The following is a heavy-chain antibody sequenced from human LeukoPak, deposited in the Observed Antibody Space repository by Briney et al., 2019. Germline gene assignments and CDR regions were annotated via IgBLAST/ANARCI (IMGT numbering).Heavy chain of an antibody. CDR3: ARGPALYSNSN. D-gene: IGHD4-11*01. J-gene: IGHJ4*02. V-gene: IGHV4-59*01. CDR1: VGSISSYY. CDR2: IYYSGST. Sequence: SETLSLTCTVSVGSISSYYWSWIRQPPGKGLEWIGYIYYSGSTKYNPSLKSRVTVSVDTSKNQFSLKLSSVTAADTAVYYCARGPALYSNSNWGQGTLVTVSS.